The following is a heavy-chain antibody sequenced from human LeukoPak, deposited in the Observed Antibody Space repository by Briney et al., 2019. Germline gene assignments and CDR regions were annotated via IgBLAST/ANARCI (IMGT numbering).Heavy chain of an antibody. Sequence: GGSLRLSCAASGFTFSSFAMSWVRQAPGKGLEWVSGISGSGGSTYYADSVKGRFTISRDNSKNTLYLQMNSLRAEDTAVYYCARDGYYYDSSGLYYFDYWGQGTLVTVSS. V-gene: IGHV3-23*01. CDR3: ARDGYYYDSSGLYYFDY. CDR1: GFTFSSFA. CDR2: ISGSGGST. D-gene: IGHD3-22*01. J-gene: IGHJ4*02.